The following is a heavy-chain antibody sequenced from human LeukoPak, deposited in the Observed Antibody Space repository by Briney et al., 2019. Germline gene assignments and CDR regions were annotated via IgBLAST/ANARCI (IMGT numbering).Heavy chain of an antibody. D-gene: IGHD4-23*01. V-gene: IGHV3-23*01. CDR2: ISGSGGST. CDR3: ARKNGGTPRYWFDP. Sequence: GGSLRLSCAASGFTFSSYAMSWVRQAPGKGLEWVSAISGSGGSTYYADSVKGRFTISRDNSKNTLYLQMNSLRAEDTAVYYCARKNGGTPRYWFDPWGQGTLVTVSS. J-gene: IGHJ5*02. CDR1: GFTFSSYA.